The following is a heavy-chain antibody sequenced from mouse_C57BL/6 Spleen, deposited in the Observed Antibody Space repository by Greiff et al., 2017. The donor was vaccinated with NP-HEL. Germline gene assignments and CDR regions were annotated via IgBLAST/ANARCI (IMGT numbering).Heavy chain of an antibody. V-gene: IGHV1-9*01. Sequence: QVQLQQSGAELMKPGASVKLSCKATGYTFTGYWIEWVKQRPGHGLEWIGEILPGSGSTNYNEKFKGKATFTADTSSNTAYMQLSSLTTEDSAIYYCASVAYYSNYEAYWGQGTLVTVSA. CDR2: ILPGSGST. CDR3: ASVAYYSNYEAY. CDR1: GYTFTGYW. J-gene: IGHJ3*01. D-gene: IGHD2-5*01.